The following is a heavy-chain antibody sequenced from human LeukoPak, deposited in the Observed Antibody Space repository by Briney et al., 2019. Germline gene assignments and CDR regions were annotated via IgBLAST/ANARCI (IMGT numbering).Heavy chain of an antibody. CDR3: ARDPAYAFDI. V-gene: IGHV3-48*01. Sequence: GGSLRLPCAASGFTFSHYSMNWVRQAPGKGLEWVSYISSSSTGIYFPDSVKGRFTISRDNAKNSLYLQMNSVRAEDTAVYYCARDPAYAFDIWGQGTMVAVSS. CDR1: GFTFSHYS. J-gene: IGHJ3*02. CDR2: ISSSSTGI.